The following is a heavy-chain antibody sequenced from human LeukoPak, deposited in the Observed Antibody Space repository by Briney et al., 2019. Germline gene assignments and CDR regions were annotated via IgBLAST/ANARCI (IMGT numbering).Heavy chain of an antibody. D-gene: IGHD6-19*01. Sequence: ARSLRLSCAASGFTFSSYAMSWVRQAPGKGLEWVSRISGSGGSTYYADSVKGRFTISRDNSKNTLYLQMNSLRDEDTAVYYCAKDDHGGSGWRDYFDYWGQGTLVTVST. CDR2: ISGSGGST. CDR3: AKDDHGGSGWRDYFDY. CDR1: GFTFSSYA. J-gene: IGHJ4*02. V-gene: IGHV3-23*01.